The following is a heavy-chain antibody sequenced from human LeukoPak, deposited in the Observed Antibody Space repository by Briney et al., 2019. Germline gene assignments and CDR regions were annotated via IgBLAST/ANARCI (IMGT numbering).Heavy chain of an antibody. CDR3: TTVVWFGELLGY. J-gene: IGHJ4*02. V-gene: IGHV3-15*04. D-gene: IGHD3-10*01. CDR2: IESNIDGGST. Sequence: GGSLRLSCAASGFTFANAWVSWVRQAPGKGLEWVGRIESNIDGGSTDYAAPVKGRFTISRDGSRKTLFLQMNSLKTEDTAVYYCTTVVWFGELLGYWGQGVLVTVSS. CDR1: GFTFANAW.